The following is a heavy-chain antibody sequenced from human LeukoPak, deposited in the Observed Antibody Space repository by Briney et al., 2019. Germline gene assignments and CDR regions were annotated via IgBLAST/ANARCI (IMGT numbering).Heavy chain of an antibody. J-gene: IGHJ4*02. CDR2: ISSSSSFR. D-gene: IGHD3-22*01. Sequence: RGSLRLSCAASGFNFSSYSMNWVRQAPGKGLEWVSSISSSSSFRYYADSVKGRFTISRDNAKNSLYLQMNSLRAEDTAVYYCARGSSGYFYWGQGTLVTVSS. CDR1: GFNFSSYS. V-gene: IGHV3-21*01. CDR3: ARGSSGYFY.